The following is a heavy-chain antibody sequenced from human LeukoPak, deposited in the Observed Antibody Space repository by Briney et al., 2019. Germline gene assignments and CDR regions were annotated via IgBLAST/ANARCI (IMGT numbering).Heavy chain of an antibody. Sequence: SETLSLTCTVSGGSISNSNYYWGWIRQPPGKGLEWIGSIYYSGSAYYNPSLKSRVTISVDTSKNQFSLKVSSVTAADTAVYYCARLRECSTTCPLDYWGQGTLVTVSS. V-gene: IGHV4-39*01. CDR1: GGSISNSNYY. CDR3: ARLRECSTTCPLDY. J-gene: IGHJ4*02. CDR2: IYYSGSA. D-gene: IGHD2-2*01.